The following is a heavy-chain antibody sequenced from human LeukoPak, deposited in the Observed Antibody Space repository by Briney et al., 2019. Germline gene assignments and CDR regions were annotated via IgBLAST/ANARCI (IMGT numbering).Heavy chain of an antibody. CDR3: AREEGGYSYDY. V-gene: IGHV4-39*07. Sequence: SETLSLTCTVSSGSISTSNYYWGWVRQPPGKALEWIGSIYYSGSTYYNPSLKSRVTISVDTSKNQFSLKLSSVTAADTAVYYCAREEGGYSYDYWGQGTLVTVSS. D-gene: IGHD5-18*01. CDR1: SGSISTSNYY. J-gene: IGHJ4*02. CDR2: IYYSGST.